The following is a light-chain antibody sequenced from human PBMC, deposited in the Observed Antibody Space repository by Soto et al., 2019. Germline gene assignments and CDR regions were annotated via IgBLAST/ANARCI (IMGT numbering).Light chain of an antibody. J-gene: IGKJ4*01. CDR3: QQNIRTPLT. CDR1: QIVSSTY. CDR2: GAS. V-gene: IGKV3-20*01. Sequence: IVVTQSAGTLSLSPWEIATLSCRASQIVSSTYLAWYQQKPGQAPRLLIYGASSRATGVPARFSGSGSGTDVTLTISSLQPEDVATYYCQQNIRTPLTFGGGTKVDIK.